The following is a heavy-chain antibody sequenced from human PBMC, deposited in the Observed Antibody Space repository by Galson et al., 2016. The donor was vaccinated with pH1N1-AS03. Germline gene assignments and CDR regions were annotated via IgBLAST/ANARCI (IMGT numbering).Heavy chain of an antibody. J-gene: IGHJ4*02. Sequence: LSLTCTVSGTSIGGDFWSWIRQSPGRGLEWIGHSLHNGNSIYNPSLKSRVTISVDTSTNEASLKLSSVTAADTAFYYCARFQTVGGKFDFWGRGAQVTVSS. CDR2: SLHNGNS. CDR3: ARFQTVGGKFDF. CDR1: GTSIGGDF. V-gene: IGHV4-59*01. D-gene: IGHD1-26*01.